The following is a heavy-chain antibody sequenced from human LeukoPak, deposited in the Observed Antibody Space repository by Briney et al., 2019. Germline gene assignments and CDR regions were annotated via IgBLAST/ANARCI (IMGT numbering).Heavy chain of an antibody. CDR3: ARDQGSYPYCFDS. J-gene: IGHJ4*02. V-gene: IGHV4-4*07. CDR2: IYTSGST. CDR1: GGSISSYY. Sequence: SETLSLTCTVSGGSISSYYWSWIRQPAGKGLEWIGRIYTSGSTSYNPSLKSRATMSVDTSKNQFSLQLSSVTAADTAVYYCARDQGSYPYCFDSWGQGTLVTVSS. D-gene: IGHD1-26*01.